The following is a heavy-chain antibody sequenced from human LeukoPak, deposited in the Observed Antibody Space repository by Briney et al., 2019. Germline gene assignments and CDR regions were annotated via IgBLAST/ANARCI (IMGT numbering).Heavy chain of an antibody. CDR3: AREDHAAAVDY. D-gene: IGHD6-13*01. J-gene: IGHJ4*02. CDR2: IYSGGST. Sequence: GGSLRLSCAASGFTVSSNYMSWVRQAPGKGLEWVSVIYSGGSTYYADSVKGRFTISRDNSKNTLYLQMNSLRAEDTAVYYCAREDHAAAVDYWGQGTLVTVSS. V-gene: IGHV3-53*01. CDR1: GFTVSSNY.